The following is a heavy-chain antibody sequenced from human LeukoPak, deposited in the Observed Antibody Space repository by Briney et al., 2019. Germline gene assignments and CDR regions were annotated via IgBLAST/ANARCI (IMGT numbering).Heavy chain of an antibody. CDR2: IKEDGSEK. D-gene: IGHD6-13*01. CDR3: ASGRQLGY. Sequence: PGGSLRLSCAASGFTFSNYWMSWVRQAPGPGLEWVANIKEDGSEKYYVDSVKGRFTISRDNARNSLYLQMNSLRAEDTAVYYCASGRQLGYWGQGTLVTVSS. CDR1: GFTFSNYW. J-gene: IGHJ4*02. V-gene: IGHV3-7*01.